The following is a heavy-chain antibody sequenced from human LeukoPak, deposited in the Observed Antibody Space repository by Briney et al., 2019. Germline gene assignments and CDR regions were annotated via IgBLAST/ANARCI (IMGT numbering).Heavy chain of an antibody. CDR3: ADHFHRVYSYGYKY. CDR2: ISGSGGST. V-gene: IGHV3-23*01. CDR1: GFTFSSYA. J-gene: IGHJ4*02. Sequence: GGSLRLSCAASGFTFSSYAMSWVRQAPGKGLEWVSAISGSGGSTYYADSVKGRFTISRDNSKNTLYLQMNSLRAGDTAVYYCADHFHRVYSYGYKYWGQGTLVTVSS. D-gene: IGHD5-18*01.